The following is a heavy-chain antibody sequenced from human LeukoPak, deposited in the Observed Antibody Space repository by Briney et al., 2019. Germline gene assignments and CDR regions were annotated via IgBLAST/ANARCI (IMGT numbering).Heavy chain of an antibody. CDR3: ARQSVTAKSFDY. V-gene: IGHV1-46*01. CDR2: INPSGGST. CDR1: GYTFTSYY. Sequence: ASVKVSCKASGYTFTSYYMHWVRQAPGQGLERMGIINPSGGSTSYAQKFQGRVTMTRDTSTSTVYMELSSLRSGDTAVYYCARQSVTAKSFDYWGQGTLVTVSS. D-gene: IGHD1-14*01. J-gene: IGHJ4*02.